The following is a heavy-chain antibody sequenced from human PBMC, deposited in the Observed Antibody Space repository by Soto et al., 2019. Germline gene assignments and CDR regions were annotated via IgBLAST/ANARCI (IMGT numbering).Heavy chain of an antibody. Sequence: QVQLVQSGAEVKKPGSAVKVSCKASGGTFSSYAISWVRQAPGQGLEWMGGIIPIFGTANYAQKFQGRGTITADESTSTGYMELSSLRSEDTAVYYCAWAVFRGARRVAFDIWGQGTMVTVSS. V-gene: IGHV1-69*01. D-gene: IGHD3-10*01. CDR1: GGTFSSYA. J-gene: IGHJ3*02. CDR2: IIPIFGTA. CDR3: AWAVFRGARRVAFDI.